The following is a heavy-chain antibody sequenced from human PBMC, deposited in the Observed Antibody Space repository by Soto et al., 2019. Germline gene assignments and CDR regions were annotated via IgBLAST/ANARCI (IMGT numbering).Heavy chain of an antibody. Sequence: GGSLRLSCAASGFTFSSYSMNWVRQAPGKGLEWVSYISSSSSTIYYADSVKGRFTISRDNAKNSLYLQMNSLRAEDTAVYYCARVWEGSVLMVYAPHDAFDIWGQGTMVTVSS. CDR1: GFTFSSYS. CDR3: ARVWEGSVLMVYAPHDAFDI. V-gene: IGHV3-48*01. J-gene: IGHJ3*02. D-gene: IGHD2-8*01. CDR2: ISSSSSTI.